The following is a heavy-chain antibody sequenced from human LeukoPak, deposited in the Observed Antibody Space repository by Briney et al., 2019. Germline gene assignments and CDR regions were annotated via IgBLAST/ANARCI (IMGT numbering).Heavy chain of an antibody. CDR1: GGSISSYY. CDR2: IYYSGST. D-gene: IGHD3-10*01. CDR3: AREPYYYGSGTLNNDAFDI. V-gene: IGHV4-30-4*01. Sequence: SESLSLTCTVSGGSISSYYWSWIRQPPGKGLEWIGYIYYSGSTYYNPSLKSRVTISVDTSKNQFSLKLSSVTAADTAVYYCAREPYYYGSGTLNNDAFDIWGQGTMVTVSS. J-gene: IGHJ3*02.